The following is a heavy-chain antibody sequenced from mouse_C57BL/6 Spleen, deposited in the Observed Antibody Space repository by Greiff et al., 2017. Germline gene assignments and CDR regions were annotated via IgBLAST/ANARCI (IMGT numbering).Heavy chain of an antibody. J-gene: IGHJ3*01. Sequence: QVQLQQSGPELVKPGASVKISCKASGYAFSSSWMNWVKQRPGKGLEWIGRIYPGDGDTNYNGKFKGKATLTADKSSSTAYMQLSSLTSEDSAVYFYARSPYYSNPFAYWGQGTLVTVSA. D-gene: IGHD2-5*01. CDR2: IYPGDGDT. CDR3: ARSPYYSNPFAY. V-gene: IGHV1-82*01. CDR1: GYAFSSSW.